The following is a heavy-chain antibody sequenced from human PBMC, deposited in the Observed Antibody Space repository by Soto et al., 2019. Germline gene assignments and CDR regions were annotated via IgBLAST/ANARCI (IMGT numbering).Heavy chain of an antibody. V-gene: IGHV3-30-3*01. D-gene: IGHD3-10*01. J-gene: IGHJ4*02. Sequence: QVQLVESGGGVVQPGRSLRLSCAASGFAFSSYAMHWVRQAPGKGLEWVAVISYDGSNKYYADSVKGRFTISRDNSKNTLYLQMYSLRDEDTAVYYCARDLSGSGDWGQGTLVTVSS. CDR1: GFAFSSYA. CDR3: ARDLSGSGD. CDR2: ISYDGSNK.